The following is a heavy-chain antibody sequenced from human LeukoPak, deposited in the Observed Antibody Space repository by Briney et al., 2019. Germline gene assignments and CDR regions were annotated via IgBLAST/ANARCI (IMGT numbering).Heavy chain of an antibody. Sequence: GGSLRLSCAASGFTFSSYSMNWVRQAPGKGLEWVSSISSSSSYIYYADSVKGRFTISRDNAKNSLYLQMNSLRAEDTAVYYCARSNYDSSGQGDAFDIWGQGTMVTVSS. CDR3: ARSNYDSSGQGDAFDI. J-gene: IGHJ3*02. V-gene: IGHV3-21*01. CDR1: GFTFSSYS. CDR2: ISSSSSYI. D-gene: IGHD3-22*01.